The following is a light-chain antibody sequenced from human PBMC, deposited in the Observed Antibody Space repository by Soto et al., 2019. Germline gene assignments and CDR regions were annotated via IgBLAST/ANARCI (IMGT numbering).Light chain of an antibody. Sequence: QSVLTQPASVSGSPGQSITISCTGTSRDVGSYNLVSWYQQHPGKAPKLMIYEVSKRPSRVSNRFSGSKSGNTASLTISGLQAEDEADYYCCSYAGTSYVFGTGTKVTVL. CDR3: CSYAGTSYV. V-gene: IGLV2-23*02. CDR1: SRDVGSYNL. CDR2: EVS. J-gene: IGLJ1*01.